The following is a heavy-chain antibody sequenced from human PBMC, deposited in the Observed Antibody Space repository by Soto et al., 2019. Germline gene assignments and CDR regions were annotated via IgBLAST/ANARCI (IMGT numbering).Heavy chain of an antibody. CDR3: ARGSGYDILTGQIGYYYYYGMDV. Sequence: QVQLVQSGAEVKKPGASVKVSCKASGYTFTSYGISWVRQAPGQGLEWMGWISAYNGNTNYAQKLQGRVTMTTDTSTSTAYMEVRSLRSDDTAVYYCARGSGYDILTGQIGYYYYYGMDVWGQGTTVTVSS. J-gene: IGHJ6*02. CDR2: ISAYNGNT. V-gene: IGHV1-18*01. CDR1: GYTFTSYG. D-gene: IGHD3-9*01.